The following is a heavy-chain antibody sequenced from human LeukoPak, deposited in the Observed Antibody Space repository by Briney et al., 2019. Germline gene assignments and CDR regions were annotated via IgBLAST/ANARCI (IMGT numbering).Heavy chain of an antibody. J-gene: IGHJ4*02. CDR2: IRYDGSNK. D-gene: IGHD2-2*02. CDR3: AKDRCSSTSCYTVDY. V-gene: IGHV3-30*02. Sequence: GGSLRLSCAASGFTFSSYGIHWVRQTPGKGLEWVAFIRYDGSNKYYADSVKGRFTISRDNSKNTLYLQMNSLRAEDTAVYYCAKDRCSSTSCYTVDYWGQGTLVTVSS. CDR1: GFTFSSYG.